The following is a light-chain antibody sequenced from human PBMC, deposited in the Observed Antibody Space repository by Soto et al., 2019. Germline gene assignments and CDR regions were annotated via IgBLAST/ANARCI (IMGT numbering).Light chain of an antibody. Sequence: QSALTQPASVSASPGQSITISCTGTSSDVGNFYLVSWYQHHPGKAPKLLIYEVTKRPSGVSNRFSGSKSGNTASLTISGLQAEDEADYYCCSYAGSLTLLFGGGTKLTVL. CDR2: EVT. CDR3: CSYAGSLTLL. CDR1: SSDVGNFYL. J-gene: IGLJ2*01. V-gene: IGLV2-23*02.